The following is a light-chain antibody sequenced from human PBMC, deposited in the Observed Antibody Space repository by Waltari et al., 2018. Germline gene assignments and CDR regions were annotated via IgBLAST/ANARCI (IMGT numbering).Light chain of an antibody. Sequence: EIVTTQSPATLSVSPGERATLSCRASQRVNSNLAWYQQKPGQAPRLLVFGASTRATGIPARFTGSGSGTEFTLTISSLQSEDFAVYYCQQYSTWPPWTFGQGTKVEIK. CDR1: QRVNSN. J-gene: IGKJ1*01. CDR3: QQYSTWPPWT. CDR2: GAS. V-gene: IGKV3-15*01.